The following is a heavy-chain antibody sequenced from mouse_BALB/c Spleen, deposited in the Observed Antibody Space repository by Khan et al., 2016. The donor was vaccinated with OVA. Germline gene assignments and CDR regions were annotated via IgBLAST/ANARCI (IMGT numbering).Heavy chain of an antibody. J-gene: IGHJ4*01. Sequence: EVQLLESGPCLGKPYQSRSPTCTVTGYSITSNYAWNWIRQFPGNKLEWMGYISYSGLTSYNPSLKSRISITRDTTKNHFVLQLNSVTTEDTATYYCARGNYYGYTMDCWDKGTSVTVSS. V-gene: IGHV3-2*02. D-gene: IGHD1-1*01. CDR1: GYSITSNYA. CDR3: ARGNYYGYTMDC. CDR2: ISYSGLT.